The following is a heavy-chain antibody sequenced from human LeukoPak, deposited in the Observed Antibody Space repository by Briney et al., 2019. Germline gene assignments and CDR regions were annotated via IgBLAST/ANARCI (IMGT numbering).Heavy chain of an antibody. D-gene: IGHD2-2*01. J-gene: IGHJ5*02. CDR2: IIPIFGTA. CDR3: ARGSANRLLPYNWFDP. CDR1: GGTFSSYA. V-gene: IGHV1-69*05. Sequence: GSSVKVSCKASGGTFSSYAISWVRQAPGQGLEWMGGIIPIFGTANYAQKFQGRVTITTDESTSTAYMELSSLRSEDTAVYYCARGSANRLLPYNWFDPWGQGTLVTVSS.